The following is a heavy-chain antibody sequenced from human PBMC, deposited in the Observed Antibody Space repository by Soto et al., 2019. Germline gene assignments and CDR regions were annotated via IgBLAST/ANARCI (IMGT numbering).Heavy chain of an antibody. Sequence: PSETLSLTCTVSGGSISGYYWSWIRQPAGKGLEWIGRIYTSGSTNYNPSLKSRVTMSVDTSKNQFSLKLSSVTAADTAVYYCARDLTFLRHIDAFDIWGPGTMVTVSS. J-gene: IGHJ3*02. D-gene: IGHD3-16*01. CDR3: ARDLTFLRHIDAFDI. CDR2: IYTSGST. CDR1: GGSISGYY. V-gene: IGHV4-4*07.